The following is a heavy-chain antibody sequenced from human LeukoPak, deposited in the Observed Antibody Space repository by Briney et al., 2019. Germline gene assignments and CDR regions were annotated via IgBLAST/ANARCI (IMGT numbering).Heavy chain of an antibody. CDR1: GYTFSSRA. CDR2: IDTKTGNP. D-gene: IGHD3-22*01. J-gene: IGHJ4*02. CDR3: AIHPSDSSGYFSY. V-gene: IGHV7-4-1*02. Sequence: ASVKVSCKASGYTFSSRAINWVRQAPGQGLEYMGWIDTKTGNPTYAQGFTGRFVFSLDTSVSTAYLQISSLKAEDTAVYYCAIHPSDSSGYFSYWGQGALVTVSS.